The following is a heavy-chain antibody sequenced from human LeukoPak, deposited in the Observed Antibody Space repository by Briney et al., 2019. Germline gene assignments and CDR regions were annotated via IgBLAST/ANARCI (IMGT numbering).Heavy chain of an antibody. D-gene: IGHD3-3*01. CDR3: ASGFWSGYYTEYYFDY. Sequence: GASVKVSCKASGYTFTGYYMHWLRQAPGQGLEWMGWINPNSGGTNYAQKFQGRVTMTRDTSISTAYMELSRLRSDDTAVYYCASGFWSGYYTEYYFDYWGQGTLVTVSS. V-gene: IGHV1-2*02. CDR2: INPNSGGT. CDR1: GYTFTGYY. J-gene: IGHJ4*02.